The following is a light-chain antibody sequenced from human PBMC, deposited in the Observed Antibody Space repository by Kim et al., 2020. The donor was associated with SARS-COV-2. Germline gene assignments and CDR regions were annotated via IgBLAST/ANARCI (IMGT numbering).Light chain of an antibody. CDR2: KIS. Sequence: DIVMTQTPLSSPVTLGQPASISCRSSQSLVHSDGNTYLSWLQQRPGQPPRPLIYKISNRFSGVPDRFSSSGTGTEFTLKIRRVEAEDVEVYYCMQATQIPLTFGRGTKLDIK. CDR3: MQATQIPLT. CDR1: QSLVHSDGNTY. J-gene: IGKJ4*01. V-gene: IGKV2-24*01.